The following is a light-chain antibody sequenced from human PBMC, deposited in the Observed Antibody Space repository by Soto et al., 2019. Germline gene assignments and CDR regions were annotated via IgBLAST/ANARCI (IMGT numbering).Light chain of an antibody. CDR3: QQRRNWPLT. CDR1: QSVGNS. CDR2: DAS. Sequence: EIVLTQSPDTLSLSPGERATLSCRASQSVGNSVAWYQQKPGQAPRLLIYDASKRATGIPARFSGSGSGTGFTLTISSLEPEDFAVYSCQQRRNWPLTFGGGTNVEIK. V-gene: IGKV3-11*01. J-gene: IGKJ4*01.